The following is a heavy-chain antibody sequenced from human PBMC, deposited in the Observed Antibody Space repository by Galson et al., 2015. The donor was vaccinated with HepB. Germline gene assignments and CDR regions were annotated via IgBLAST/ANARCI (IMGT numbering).Heavy chain of an antibody. J-gene: IGHJ5*02. CDR2: MSPNNGNT. D-gene: IGHD3-3*01. CDR3: ARGRGDFWSGYYRPSGGWFDP. Sequence: SVKVSCKASEYTFSSYDIHWVRQATGQGLEWMGWMSPNNGNTGSAQKFQGRVTMTRNTSISTAYMELSSLRSEDTAVYYCARGRGDFWSGYYRPSGGWFDPWGQGTLVTVSS. V-gene: IGHV1-8*01. CDR1: EYTFSSYD.